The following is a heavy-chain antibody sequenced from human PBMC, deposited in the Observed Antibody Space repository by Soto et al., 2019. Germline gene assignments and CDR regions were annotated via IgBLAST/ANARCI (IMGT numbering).Heavy chain of an antibody. J-gene: IGHJ4*02. Sequence: PGVSLRLSFAASVFTFSSYSMNWVRQAPGKGLEWVSYISSSSSTIYYADSMKGRLTISRDNAKNSLYLQMNSLRAEDTAVYYCARANYYGSPGDFDYWGQGTLVTVSS. CDR3: ARANYYGSPGDFDY. V-gene: IGHV3-48*01. CDR2: ISSSSSTI. D-gene: IGHD3-10*01. CDR1: VFTFSSYS.